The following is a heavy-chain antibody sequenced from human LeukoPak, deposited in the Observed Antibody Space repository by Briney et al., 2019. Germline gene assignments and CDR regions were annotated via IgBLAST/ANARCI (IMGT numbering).Heavy chain of an antibody. D-gene: IGHD3-10*01. V-gene: IGHV3-7*01. CDR2: IKQDGSEK. CDR3: ARALRVLWFGELLYPSGY. CDR1: GFTFSSYW. J-gene: IGHJ4*02. Sequence: GSLRLSCAASGFTFSSYWMSWVRQAPGKGLEWAANIKQDGSEKYYVDSVKGRFTISRDNAKNSLYLQMNSLRAEDTAVYYCARALRVLWFGELLYPSGYWGQGTLVTVSS.